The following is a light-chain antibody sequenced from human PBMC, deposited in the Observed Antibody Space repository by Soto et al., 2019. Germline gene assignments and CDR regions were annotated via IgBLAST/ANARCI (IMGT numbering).Light chain of an antibody. CDR1: QSVSSY. Sequence: EIVLTQSPATLSLSPGERATLSCRASQSVSSYLAWYQQKPGQAPRLLIYDASNRATGIPARFSGSGSGTDFTLTISSLEPEDFAVYYCQQRSNGLTFGGGTKLDIK. CDR3: QQRSNGLT. V-gene: IGKV3-11*01. J-gene: IGKJ4*01. CDR2: DAS.